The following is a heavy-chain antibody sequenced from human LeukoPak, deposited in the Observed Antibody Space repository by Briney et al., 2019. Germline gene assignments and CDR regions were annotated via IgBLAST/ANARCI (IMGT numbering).Heavy chain of an antibody. CDR3: ARDRGNTLRFLEWLRGPQFDP. CDR1: GYTFTGYY. D-gene: IGHD3-3*01. CDR2: INPSSGGT. J-gene: IGHJ5*02. V-gene: IGHV1-2*02. Sequence: ASVKVSCKASGYTFTGYYMHWVRQAPGQGLEWMGWINPSSGGTNYAQKFQGRVTMTRDTSISTAYMELSRLRSDDTAVYYCARDRGNTLRFLEWLRGPQFDPWGQGTLVTVSS.